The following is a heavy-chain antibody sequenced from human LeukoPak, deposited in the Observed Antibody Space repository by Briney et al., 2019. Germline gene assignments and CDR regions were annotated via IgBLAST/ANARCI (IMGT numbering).Heavy chain of an antibody. J-gene: IGHJ4*02. V-gene: IGHV1-46*01. CDR3: ARGHDDSGYYRIYFDY. Sequence: GASVKVSCKASGYTVGSNYIHWVRQAPGQGLEWMGIINPSAGSTTSAQKFQGRIFVTRHMSNNTVYMELSSLRYEDTAMYFCARGHDDSGYYRIYFDYWGQGTLVTVSS. CDR2: INPSAGST. CDR1: GYTVGSNY. D-gene: IGHD3-22*01.